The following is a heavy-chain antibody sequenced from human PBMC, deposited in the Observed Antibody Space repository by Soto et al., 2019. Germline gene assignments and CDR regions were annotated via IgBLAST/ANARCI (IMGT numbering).Heavy chain of an antibody. D-gene: IGHD3-3*01. CDR1: GDSVSSNSAA. CDR2: TYYRSKWYN. CDR3: ARGQLTYYDFWSGYYPYFDY. J-gene: IGHJ4*02. Sequence: PSQTLSLTCAISGDSVSSNSAAWNWIRQSPSRGLEWLGRTYYRSKWYNDYAVSVKSRITINPDTSKNQFSLQLNSVTPEDTAVYYCARGQLTYYDFWSGYYPYFDYWGPGTLVTVSS. V-gene: IGHV6-1*01.